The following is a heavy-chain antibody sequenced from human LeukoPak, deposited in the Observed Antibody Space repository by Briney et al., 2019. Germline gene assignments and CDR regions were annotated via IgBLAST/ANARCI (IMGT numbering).Heavy chain of an antibody. V-gene: IGHV3-9*01. Sequence: PGGSLRLSCAASGFTFDDHAMHWVRQAPGKGLEWVSGISWNSGSIGYADSVKGRFTISRDNAKNSLYLQMNSLRAEDTALYYCAKDRDSSSWYPDFDYWGQGTLVTVSS. CDR3: AKDRDSSSWYPDFDY. CDR2: ISWNSGSI. J-gene: IGHJ4*02. D-gene: IGHD6-13*01. CDR1: GFTFDDHA.